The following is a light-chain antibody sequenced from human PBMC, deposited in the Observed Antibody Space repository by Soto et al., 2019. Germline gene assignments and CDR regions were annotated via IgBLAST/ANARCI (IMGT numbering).Light chain of an antibody. V-gene: IGLV1-47*01. CDR3: AAWDDSLTSWV. CDR2: RDD. CDR1: DSNIGNNY. J-gene: IGLJ3*02. Sequence: QAVVTQPPSASGTPGQRVTISCFGGDSNIGNNYVYWYQQLPGTAPKLLVFRDDKRPSGVPGRFSGSKSGTSASLAISGLRSDDEADYYCAAWDDSLTSWVFGGGTKLTVL.